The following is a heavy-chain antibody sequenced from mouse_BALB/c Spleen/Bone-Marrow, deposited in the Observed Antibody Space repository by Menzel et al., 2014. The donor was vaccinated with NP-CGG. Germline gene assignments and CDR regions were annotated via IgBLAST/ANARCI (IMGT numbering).Heavy chain of an antibody. D-gene: IGHD1-1*02. Sequence: QAQLQQPGAELVKPGASVKLSCKASGYTFTNFYIYWVQQRPGQGLEWIGELNPSNGGTNFNEKFKSKATLTVDKSSSTAKMQLSSLTSEEAAVYYCTRVDLLYYYLRDHRGKGNSVTVSS. CDR2: LNPSNGGT. CDR1: GYTFTNFY. J-gene: IGHJ4*01. V-gene: IGHV1S81*02. CDR3: TRVDLLYYYLRDH.